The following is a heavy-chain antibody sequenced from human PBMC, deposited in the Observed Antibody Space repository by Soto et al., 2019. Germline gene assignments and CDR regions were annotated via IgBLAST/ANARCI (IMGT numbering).Heavy chain of an antibody. CDR2: IYWDDDN. CDR3: AHYVSASPAGWFDP. D-gene: IGHD3-10*01. Sequence: QITLKESGPALVKPTQTLTLTCTFSGFSLSTSGEAVGWIRQPPGEALEWLALIYWDDDNLYNPTLKTRLTITKDTSKNQVVLTLTNMDPVDTATYYCAHYVSASPAGWFDPWGQGILVTVSS. CDR1: GFSLSTSGEA. V-gene: IGHV2-5*02. J-gene: IGHJ5*02.